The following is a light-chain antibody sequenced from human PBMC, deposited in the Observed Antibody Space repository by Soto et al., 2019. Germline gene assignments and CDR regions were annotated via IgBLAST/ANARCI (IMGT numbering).Light chain of an antibody. CDR2: EAS. Sequence: DIQMTQSPSTLSASVGDRVTITCRASQNIIRWLAWYQQKPGKAPSLLIYEASLLESGVPSRFSGSGSGTEFTLTISSLQSEDFAVYYCQQYNNWPPTFGQGTKVDIK. CDR1: QNIIRW. J-gene: IGKJ1*01. CDR3: QQYNNWPPT. V-gene: IGKV1-5*03.